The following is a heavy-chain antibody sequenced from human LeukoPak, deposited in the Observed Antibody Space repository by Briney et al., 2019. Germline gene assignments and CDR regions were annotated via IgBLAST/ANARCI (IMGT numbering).Heavy chain of an antibody. V-gene: IGHV4-39*01. CDR3: ARQYSLSYCSGGTCLLDS. Sequence: SETLSLTCTASGGSISSRSYYWGWIRQPPGKGLEWIGSLYYSGRTYYSPSLKSRVTISVDTSKNQFSLKLSSVTAADTAVYYCARQYSLSYCSGGTCLLDSWGRGTLVSVS. CDR1: GGSISSRSYY. CDR2: LYYSGRT. D-gene: IGHD2-15*01. J-gene: IGHJ5*01.